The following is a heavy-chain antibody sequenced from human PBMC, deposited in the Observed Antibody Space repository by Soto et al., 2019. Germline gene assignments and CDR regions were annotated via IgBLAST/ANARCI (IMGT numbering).Heavy chain of an antibody. J-gene: IGHJ4*02. CDR1: GGSISSSSYY. Sequence: SETLSLTCTVPGGSISSSSYYWGWIRQPPGKGLEWIGSIYYSGSTYYNPSLKSRVTISVDTSKNQFSLKLSSVTAADTAVYYCASGLEPQFDYWGQGTLVTVSS. V-gene: IGHV4-39*01. D-gene: IGHD3-10*01. CDR2: IYYSGST. CDR3: ASGLEPQFDY.